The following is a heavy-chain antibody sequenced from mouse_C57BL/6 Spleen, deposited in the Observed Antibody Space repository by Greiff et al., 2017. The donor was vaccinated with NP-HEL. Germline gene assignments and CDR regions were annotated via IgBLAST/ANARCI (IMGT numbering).Heavy chain of an antibody. Sequence: QVQLQQPGAELVMPGASVKLSCKASGYTFTSYWMHWVKQRPGQGLEWIGEIDPSDSYTNYNQKFKGKSTLTVDKSSSTAYMQLSSLTSEDSAVYYCAGGGYYYGSSPYFDYWGQGTTLTVSS. CDR3: AGGGYYYGSSPYFDY. J-gene: IGHJ2*01. CDR2: IDPSDSYT. V-gene: IGHV1-69*01. D-gene: IGHD1-1*01. CDR1: GYTFTSYW.